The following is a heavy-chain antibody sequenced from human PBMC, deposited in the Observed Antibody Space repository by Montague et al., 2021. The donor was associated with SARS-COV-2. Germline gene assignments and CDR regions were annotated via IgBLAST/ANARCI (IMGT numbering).Heavy chain of an antibody. CDR2: INHSGST. J-gene: IGHJ6*02. CDR3: TREGYQVLWSDYYYYGMDV. V-gene: IGHV4-34*01. Sequence: SETLSLTCAVYGGSFSGYYWSWIRQPPGKGLEWIGEINHSGSTNYNPSXXSRVTISVDTSKNQFSLKLRSVTAADTAVYYCTREGYQVLWSDYYYYGMDVWGQGTTVTVSS. CDR1: GGSFSGYY. D-gene: IGHD2-2*01.